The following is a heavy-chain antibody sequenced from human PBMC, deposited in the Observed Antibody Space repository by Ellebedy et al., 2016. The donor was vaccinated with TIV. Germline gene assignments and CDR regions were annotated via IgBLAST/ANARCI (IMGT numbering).Heavy chain of an antibody. J-gene: IGHJ4*02. D-gene: IGHD3-3*01. CDR2: TSGSGGST. V-gene: IGHV3-23*01. CDR1: GFTFSSYA. CDR3: AKDRAVLRFLEWPLDN. Sequence: GESLKTSCAASGFTFSSYAMSWGRQAPGKGLEWVSATSGSGGSTYYADSVKGRFTISRDNSKNTLYLQMKRLRAEDTAVYYCAKDRAVLRFLEWPLDNWGQGTLVTVSS.